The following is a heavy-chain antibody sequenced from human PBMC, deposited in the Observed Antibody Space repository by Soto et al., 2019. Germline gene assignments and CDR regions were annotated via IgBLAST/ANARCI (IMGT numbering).Heavy chain of an antibody. Sequence: GGSLRLSCAASGFTFSSYGMHWVRQAPGKGLEWVAVISYDGSNKYYADSVKGRFTISRDNSKNTLYLQMNSLRAEDTAVYYCAKGTGSSWEDAFDIWGQGTMVTVSS. D-gene: IGHD6-13*01. CDR3: AKGTGSSWEDAFDI. CDR1: GFTFSSYG. CDR2: ISYDGSNK. V-gene: IGHV3-30*18. J-gene: IGHJ3*02.